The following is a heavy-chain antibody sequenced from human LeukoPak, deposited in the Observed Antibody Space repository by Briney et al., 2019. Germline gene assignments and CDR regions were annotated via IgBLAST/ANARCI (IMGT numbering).Heavy chain of an antibody. CDR2: INPNSGGT. J-gene: IGHJ4*02. D-gene: IGHD3-3*01. V-gene: IGHV1-2*02. CDR3: ARGSPLRFLEWTPLDY. Sequence: ASVKVSCKASGYTFTGYYMHWVRQAPGQGLEWMGWINPNSGGTNYAQKFQGRVTMTRDTSISTAYMELSRLRSDDTAVYYCARGSPLRFLEWTPLDYWGQGTLVTVSS. CDR1: GYTFTGYY.